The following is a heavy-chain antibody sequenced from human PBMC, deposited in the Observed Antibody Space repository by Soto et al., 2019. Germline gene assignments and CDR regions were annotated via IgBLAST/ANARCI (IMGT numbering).Heavy chain of an antibody. CDR1: GGSFSSDSFI. D-gene: IGHD1-26*01. CDR3: ARDHKWDGMDV. CDR2: IYYSGTT. Sequence: QVQLEESGPGLVKPSQTLSLTCTVSGGSFSSDSFIWSWVRQFPGTGLEWIGYIYYSGTTYYNPSLRSRVIMSVDTSKNQFSLKLSSVTAADTAVYYCARDHKWDGMDVWGQGTTVTVSS. J-gene: IGHJ6*02. V-gene: IGHV4-31*03.